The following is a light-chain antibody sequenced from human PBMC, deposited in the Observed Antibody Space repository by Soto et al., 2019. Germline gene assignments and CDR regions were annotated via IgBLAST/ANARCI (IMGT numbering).Light chain of an antibody. CDR1: QSVSSSH. CDR3: QQYGSSPWT. V-gene: IGKV3-20*01. CDR2: GAS. Sequence: EIVLTQSPGTLSLSPGERATLSCRASQSVSSSHLVWYQQKPGQAPRLLIQGASSRATGIPDRFSGSGSGTDFTLTISRLEPEDFAVYYCQQYGSSPWTFGQGTKVEIK. J-gene: IGKJ1*01.